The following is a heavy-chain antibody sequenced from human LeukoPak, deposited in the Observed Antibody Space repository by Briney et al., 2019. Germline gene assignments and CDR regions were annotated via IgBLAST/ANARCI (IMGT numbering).Heavy chain of an antibody. CDR1: GYTFTGYY. J-gene: IGHJ4*02. CDR2: INPNSGGT. Sequence: APVKVSCKASGYTFTGYYMHWVRQAPGQGLEWVGRINPNSGGTNYAQKFQGRVTMTRDTSISTAYMELSRLRSDDTAVYYCARDLCYYDSSGYPRDYWGQGTLLTVSS. D-gene: IGHD3-22*01. CDR3: ARDLCYYDSSGYPRDY. V-gene: IGHV1-2*06.